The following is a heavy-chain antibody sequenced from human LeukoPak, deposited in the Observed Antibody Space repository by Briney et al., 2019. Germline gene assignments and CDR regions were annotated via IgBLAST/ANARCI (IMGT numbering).Heavy chain of an antibody. J-gene: IGHJ4*02. CDR2: IKQDGSEK. CDR3: VRDGPAASILSLDY. V-gene: IGHV3-7*01. CDR1: GFTFSSYW. D-gene: IGHD2-2*01. Sequence: GGSLRLSCAASGFTFSSYWMSWVRQAPGKGLEWVANIKQDGSEKYYVDSVRGRFTISRDNAKNTLYLQMNSLRAEDTAVYYCVRDGPAASILSLDYWGQGTLVTVSS.